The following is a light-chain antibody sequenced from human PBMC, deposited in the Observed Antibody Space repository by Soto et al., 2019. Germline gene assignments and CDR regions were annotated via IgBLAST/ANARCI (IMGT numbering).Light chain of an antibody. CDR1: RSISNW. V-gene: IGKV1-5*01. CDR2: DAS. J-gene: IGKJ1*01. CDR3: QQYDSYSWT. Sequence: DTQMTQSPSTLSGSIGDRVTITCRASRSISNWVAWYQQQPGKAPKLLISDASTLERGVPSRFSGNGSGTEFTLTIRSLQPDDFATYYCQQYDSYSWTFGQGTKVDIK.